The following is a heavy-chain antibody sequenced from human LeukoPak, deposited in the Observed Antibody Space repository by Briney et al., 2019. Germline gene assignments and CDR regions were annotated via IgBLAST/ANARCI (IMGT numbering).Heavy chain of an antibody. V-gene: IGHV4-34*01. D-gene: IGHD2-15*01. CDR3: ARKVVVAANIDY. CDR1: GGPFSGYY. Sequence: SETLSLTCAVYGGPFSGYYWSWIRQPPGKGLEWIGEINHSGSTNYNPSLKSRVTISVDTSKNQFSLKLSSVTAADTAVYYCARKVVVAANIDYWGQGTLVTVSS. J-gene: IGHJ4*02. CDR2: INHSGST.